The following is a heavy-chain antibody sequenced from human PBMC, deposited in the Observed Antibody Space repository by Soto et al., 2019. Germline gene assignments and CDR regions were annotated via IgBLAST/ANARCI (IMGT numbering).Heavy chain of an antibody. V-gene: IGHV3-23*01. J-gene: IGHJ4*02. D-gene: IGHD1-26*01. CDR2: ISGSGGNT. CDR3: VKEGPVGPYVDY. CDR1: GLTCRSYA. Sequence: GGSLRLSSASSGLTCRSYAMIWVRQAPGKGLEWVSAISGSGGNTYYADSVKGRFTISRDNSKSTVYLQMNSLRAEDTAVYYCVKEGPVGPYVDYWGQGALVTVSS.